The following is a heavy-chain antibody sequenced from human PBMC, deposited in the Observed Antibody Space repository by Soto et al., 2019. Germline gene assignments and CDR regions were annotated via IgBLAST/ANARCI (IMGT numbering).Heavy chain of an antibody. V-gene: IGHV1-69*12. J-gene: IGHJ4*02. CDR1: GGTFSSYA. D-gene: IGHD6-19*01. CDR3: ARLPVADRYRDY. CDR2: IIPIFGTA. Sequence: QVQLVQSGAEVKKPGSSVKVSCKASGGTFSSYAISWVRQAPGQGLEWMGGIIPIFGTANYAQKFPGRVRITADESTSTAYMELSRLRYEDTAVYYCARLPVADRYRDYWGQGTLVAVSS.